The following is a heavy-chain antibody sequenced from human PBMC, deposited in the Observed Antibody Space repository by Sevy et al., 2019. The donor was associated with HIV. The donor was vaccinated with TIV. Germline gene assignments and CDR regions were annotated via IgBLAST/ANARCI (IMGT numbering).Heavy chain of an antibody. CDR2: IYYNGHI. V-gene: IGHV4-59*08. CDR3: AGENAWGRGYS. D-gene: IGHD1-26*01. CDR1: GGSITSLY. Sequence: SETLSLTCTVSGGSITSLYWNWIRQPPGKGLEWLANIYYNGHINYNPSPRSRVTLSLDTPKNHFSLRLSSVTAADTVMYYCAGENAWGRGYSWGQGTLVTVSS. J-gene: IGHJ4*02.